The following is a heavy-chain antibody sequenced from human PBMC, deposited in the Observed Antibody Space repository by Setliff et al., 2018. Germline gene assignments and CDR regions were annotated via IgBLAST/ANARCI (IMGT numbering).Heavy chain of an antibody. Sequence: ASVKVSCKASGYTLNNYAMNWVRQAPGQGFEWMGWINTKTGNPTYAQDFTGRLVFSLDTSVNTAFVQISSLKAEDTAVYYCARGSRFGTIVYRGDYYLDVWAKGPRSPSP. V-gene: IGHV7-4-1*02. J-gene: IGHJ6*03. CDR1: GYTLNNYA. CDR2: INTKTGNP. D-gene: IGHD3-10*01. CDR3: ARGSRFGTIVYRGDYYLDV.